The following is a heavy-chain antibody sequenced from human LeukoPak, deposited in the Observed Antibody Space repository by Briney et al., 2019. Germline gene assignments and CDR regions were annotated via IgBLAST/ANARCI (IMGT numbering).Heavy chain of an antibody. Sequence: GGSLRLSCAAFGFSVSNNYMIRVRQSPGRGLEWVSIMYGNGNTYYADSVKGRFTISRDDSKNTLYLQMNNLRAEDTALYYCARATSGRVVGDTSDWFDPWGQGTLVTVSS. D-gene: IGHD6-19*01. V-gene: IGHV3-66*01. CDR3: ARATSGRVVGDTSDWFDP. J-gene: IGHJ5*02. CDR2: MYGNGNT. CDR1: GFSVSNNY.